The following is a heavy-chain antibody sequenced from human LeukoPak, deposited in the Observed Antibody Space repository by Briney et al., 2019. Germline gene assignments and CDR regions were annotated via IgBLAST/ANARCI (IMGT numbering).Heavy chain of an antibody. D-gene: IGHD3-16*02. CDR1: GGSISSGDYY. V-gene: IGHV4-30-4*08. J-gene: IGHJ4*02. CDR2: IYYSGST. CDR3: ARVVAELSTYFDY. Sequence: SETLSLTCTVSGGSISSGDYYWSWIRQPPGTGLEWIGYIYYSGSTYYNPSLKSRVTISVDTSKNQFSLKLSSVTAADTAVYYCARVVAELSTYFDYWGQGTLVTVSS.